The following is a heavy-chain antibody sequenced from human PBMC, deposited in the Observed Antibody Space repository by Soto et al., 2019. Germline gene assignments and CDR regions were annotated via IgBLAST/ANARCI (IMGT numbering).Heavy chain of an antibody. CDR1: GFTVSSNY. J-gene: IGHJ4*02. CDR3: ARAGGIQLWDGEFDY. Sequence: EVQLVESGGGLVQPGGSLRLSCAASGFTVSSNYMSWVRQAPGKGLEWVSVIYSGGSTYYADSVKGRFTISRDNSKNTLYLQMSSLRAEDTAVYYGARAGGIQLWDGEFDYWGQGTLVTVSS. V-gene: IGHV3-66*01. CDR2: IYSGGST. D-gene: IGHD5-18*01.